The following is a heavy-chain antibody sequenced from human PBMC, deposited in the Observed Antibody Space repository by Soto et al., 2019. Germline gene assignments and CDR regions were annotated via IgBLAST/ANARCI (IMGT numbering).Heavy chain of an antibody. CDR1: VVSLNNYY. CDR2: IYTGGSI. D-gene: IGHD3-22*01. Sequence: HSGTLSLTCTVSVVSLNNYYWSWIRQPPGKGLEWIGRIYTGGSINYSPSLKSRVTMSVDTSKQQFSLKLTSVTAADTAVYYCARDLDSSGFSPDWFDPWGQGNLVSVSS. J-gene: IGHJ5*02. V-gene: IGHV4-4*07. CDR3: ARDLDSSGFSPDWFDP.